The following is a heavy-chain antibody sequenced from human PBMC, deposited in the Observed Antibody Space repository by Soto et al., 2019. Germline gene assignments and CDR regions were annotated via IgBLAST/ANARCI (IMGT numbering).Heavy chain of an antibody. Sequence: EVQLVESGGGLVQPGGSLRLSCAASGFTVSTNSMTWVRLAPGKGLEWVSVIFYGGSTYYADSVKGRFTISRDNSKTTLYLKMNSRRAEGTAVYYCATTGMGVTFYYYYYGMDVWGQGTTVIVSS. CDR1: GFTVSTNS. D-gene: IGHD1-26*01. CDR2: IFYGGST. V-gene: IGHV3-66*01. CDR3: ATTGMGVTFYYYYYGMDV. J-gene: IGHJ6*02.